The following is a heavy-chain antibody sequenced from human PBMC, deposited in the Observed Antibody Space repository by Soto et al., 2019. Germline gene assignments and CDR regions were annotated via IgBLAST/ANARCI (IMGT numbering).Heavy chain of an antibody. CDR1: GYIFVNYG. Sequence: QVQLVQSGDEVKKPGASVKVSCKASGYIFVNYGIAWVRQAPGQGLEWMGWISPYTGNTDSATQVQGRLTMTTDTSTSTAYMDLMSLTADDTAVYYFVMLDNYVKPTPQDVWGQGTTGTVSS. D-gene: IGHD3-16*01. CDR3: VMLDNYVKPTPQDV. CDR2: ISPYTGNT. J-gene: IGHJ6*02. V-gene: IGHV1-18*01.